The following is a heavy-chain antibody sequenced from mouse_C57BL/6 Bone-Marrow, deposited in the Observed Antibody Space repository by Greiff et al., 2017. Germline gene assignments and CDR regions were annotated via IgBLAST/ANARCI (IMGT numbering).Heavy chain of an antibody. CDR1: GYPFTSYW. V-gene: IGHV1-55*01. J-gene: IGHJ2*01. Sequence: QVQLQQPGAELVKPGASVKMSCKASGYPFTSYWITWVKQRPGQGLEWIGDIYPTSGRTNYNGKFKSKAILTVDTSSNTAYMQLSSLTSEDSAVFYCARSGPLGRSFDYWGQGTTLTVSS. CDR2: IYPTSGRT. CDR3: ARSGPLGRSFDY. D-gene: IGHD4-1*01.